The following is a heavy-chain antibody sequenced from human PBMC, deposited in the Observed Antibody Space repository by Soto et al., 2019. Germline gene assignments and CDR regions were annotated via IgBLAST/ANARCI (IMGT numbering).Heavy chain of an antibody. Sequence: PGGSLRLSCVASGFSFSDYWMSWVRQAPGKGPEWVANIKFDGSGKQYVDSVRGRFSISRDNFRNSLFLQMNSLRAGDTAIYYCVKDGGYCSSATCYSPRNHYFDSWGQDTLVTVSS. CDR3: VKDGGYCSSATCYSPRNHYFDS. CDR1: GFSFSDYW. J-gene: IGHJ4*02. D-gene: IGHD2-2*01. CDR2: IKFDGSGK. V-gene: IGHV3-7*03.